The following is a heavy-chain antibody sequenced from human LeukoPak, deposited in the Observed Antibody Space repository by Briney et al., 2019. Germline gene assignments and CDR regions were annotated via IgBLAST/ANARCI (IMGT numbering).Heavy chain of an antibody. D-gene: IGHD4-11*01. V-gene: IGHV4-31*03. J-gene: IGHJ5*02. CDR1: GGSISSGGYY. Sequence: PSQTLSLTCTVSGGSISSGGYYWSWIRQHPGKGLEWIGYLYYSGNTYYSPSLKSRLIISIDTSTNQFSLKLSSVTAADTAVYYCARGQDDYSSFYTWFDPWGQGTLVTVSS. CDR2: LYYSGNT. CDR3: ARGQDDYSSFYTWFDP.